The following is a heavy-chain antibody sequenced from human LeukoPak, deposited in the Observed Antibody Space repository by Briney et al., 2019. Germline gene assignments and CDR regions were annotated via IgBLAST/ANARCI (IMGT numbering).Heavy chain of an antibody. V-gene: IGHV4-59*01. CDR2: IYYSGST. CDR3: ARHDYGDPYFDY. D-gene: IGHD4-17*01. CDR1: GGSISSYF. J-gene: IGHJ4*02. Sequence: SETLSLTCTVSGGSISSYFWSWIRQPPGKGLEWIGYIYYSGSTTYNPSLKSRVTISVDTSKNQFSLELSSVTAEDTAMYYCARHDYGDPYFDYWGQGTLVTVSS.